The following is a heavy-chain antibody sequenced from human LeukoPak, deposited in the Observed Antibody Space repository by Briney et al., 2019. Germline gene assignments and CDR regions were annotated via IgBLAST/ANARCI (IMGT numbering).Heavy chain of an antibody. Sequence: ASVKVSCKASGYTFTSYAMHWVRQAPGQGLEWMGRIIPILGIANYAQKFQGRVTITADKSTSTAYMELSSLRSEDTAVYYCARVPGLGELSPFDYWGQGTLVTVSS. V-gene: IGHV1-69*04. J-gene: IGHJ4*02. CDR3: ARVPGLGELSPFDY. D-gene: IGHD3-16*02. CDR2: IIPILGIA. CDR1: GYTFTSYA.